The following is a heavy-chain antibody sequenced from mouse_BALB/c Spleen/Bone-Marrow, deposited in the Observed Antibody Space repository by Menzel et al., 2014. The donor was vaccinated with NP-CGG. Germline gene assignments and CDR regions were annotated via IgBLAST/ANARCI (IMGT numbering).Heavy chain of an antibody. Sequence: DVQGVESGGDLVKPGGSLKLSCAASGFDFSGYWMSWVRQAPGKGLEWIGEINPESSTINYTPSLKDKFIVSRDNAKKTLYLQMIKVRSEDTALYYCARTDHRYVRDALDYWGQGTSVTVSS. J-gene: IGHJ4*01. CDR3: ARTDHRYVRDALDY. CDR1: GFDFSGYW. V-gene: IGHV4-1*02. CDR2: INPESSTI. D-gene: IGHD2-14*01.